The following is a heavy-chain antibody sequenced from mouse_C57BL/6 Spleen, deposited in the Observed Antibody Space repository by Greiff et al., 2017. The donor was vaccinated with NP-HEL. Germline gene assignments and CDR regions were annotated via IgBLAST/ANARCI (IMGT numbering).Heavy chain of an antibody. CDR3: RGDYVPFAY. D-gene: IGHD2-4*01. CDR1: YTFTDYYM. Sequence: VQLQQSGPELVKPGASVKMSCKASGYTFTDYYMHWVKQKPGKGLEWIGEIYPGSGNTYYNEKFKGKATLTADTSSSTVYMQLSSLTSEDSAVYFCARGDYVPFAYWGQGTLVTVSA. J-gene: IGHJ3*01. CDR2: YPGSGNTY. V-gene: IGHV1-83*01.